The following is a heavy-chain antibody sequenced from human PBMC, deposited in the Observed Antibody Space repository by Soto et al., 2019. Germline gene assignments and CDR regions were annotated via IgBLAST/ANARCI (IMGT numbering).Heavy chain of an antibody. D-gene: IGHD1-1*01. J-gene: IGHJ6*02. V-gene: IGHV4-39*01. Sequence: SETLSLTCTVSSGTISSRSHYWAWIHQPPGKGLEWIGVIDDSGSTHYSESLKSRVTISVDKSKNQFSLKVSSVTATDTAVYYCARQGRNTRIVLIKHYATDFWGQGTAVTVSS. CDR2: IDDSGST. CDR3: ARQGRNTRIVLIKHYATDF. CDR1: SGTISSRSHY.